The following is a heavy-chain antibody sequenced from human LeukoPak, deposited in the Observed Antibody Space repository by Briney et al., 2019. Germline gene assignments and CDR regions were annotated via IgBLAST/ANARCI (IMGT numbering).Heavy chain of an antibody. J-gene: IGHJ6*02. Sequence: GGSLRLSCVVSGITFSGYSMIWVRQAPGKGLEWVSVIYSGGSTYYADSVKGRFTISRDNSKNTLYLQMNSLRAEDTAVYYCARADYGDYGYYYGMDVWGQGTTVTVSS. CDR2: IYSGGST. CDR1: GITFSGYS. CDR3: ARADYGDYGYYYGMDV. D-gene: IGHD4-17*01. V-gene: IGHV3-66*01.